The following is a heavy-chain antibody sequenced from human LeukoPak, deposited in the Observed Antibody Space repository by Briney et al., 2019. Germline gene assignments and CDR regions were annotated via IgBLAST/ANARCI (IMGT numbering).Heavy chain of an antibody. CDR3: AKDIQLSA. Sequence: GGSLRLSCAASGFTFSSYEMTWVRQAPGKGLEWVSLIASSGRNTYYTDSVRGRFTISRDNSKKTLSLQMNSLRVEDTAIYYCAKDIQLSAWGLGTMVTVSS. J-gene: IGHJ3*01. CDR1: GFTFSSYE. CDR2: IASSGRNT. V-gene: IGHV3-23*01. D-gene: IGHD5-24*01.